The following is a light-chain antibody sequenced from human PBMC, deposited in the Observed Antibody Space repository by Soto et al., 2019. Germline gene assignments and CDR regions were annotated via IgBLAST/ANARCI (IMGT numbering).Light chain of an antibody. CDR2: GNS. Sequence: QSALMQPPSVSGAPGQRVTISCTGSSSNIGAGYDVHWYQQLPGTAPKLLIYGNSNRPSGVPDRFSGSKSGTSASLAITGLQAEDEADYYCQSYDSSLSGSGVFGTGTKLTVL. CDR3: QSYDSSLSGSGV. J-gene: IGLJ1*01. CDR1: SSNIGAGYD. V-gene: IGLV1-40*01.